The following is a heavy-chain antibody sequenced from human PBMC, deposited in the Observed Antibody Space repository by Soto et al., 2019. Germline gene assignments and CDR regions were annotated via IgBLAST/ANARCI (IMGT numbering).Heavy chain of an antibody. D-gene: IGHD2-21*02. V-gene: IGHV3-7*01. Sequence: GGSLRLSCAASGFTFGGYWMSWVRQAPGKGLEWVANIRQDGGEKYYVDSVKGRFTISRDNAKNSLYLQMNSLRADDTAVYYCATDHPAMSPVTAATVRFQLCGQGTLVTVSS. J-gene: IGHJ1*01. CDR3: ATDHPAMSPVTAATVRFQL. CDR1: GFTFGGYW. CDR2: IRQDGGEK.